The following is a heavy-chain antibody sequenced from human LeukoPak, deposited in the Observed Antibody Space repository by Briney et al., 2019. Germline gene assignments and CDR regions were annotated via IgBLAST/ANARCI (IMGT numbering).Heavy chain of an antibody. J-gene: IGHJ3*02. V-gene: IGHV3-23*01. CDR3: AKPYAFDI. CDR2: INSGGGDT. Sequence: GGSLRLSCAASGFTFSSYAMSWVRQAPGKGLEWVSVINSGGGDTYYAGSVKGRFTISRDNSKNTLYLQMNSLRAEDTAVYYCAKPYAFDIWGQGTMVTVSS. CDR1: GFTFSSYA.